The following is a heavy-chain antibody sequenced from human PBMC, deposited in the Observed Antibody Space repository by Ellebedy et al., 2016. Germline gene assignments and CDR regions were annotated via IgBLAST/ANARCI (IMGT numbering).Heavy chain of an antibody. D-gene: IGHD3-16*01. CDR3: ARDQFWGIDY. Sequence: GGSLRLSCAASGFTFSNFGIHWVRQAPGKGLEWLAFIWHDGSNQYYADSVKGRFTVSRDNSKNTLYLQMSSLRVEDTAVYYCARDQFWGIDYWGQGTLVTVSS. CDR1: GFTFSNFG. CDR2: IWHDGSNQ. V-gene: IGHV3-33*01. J-gene: IGHJ4*02.